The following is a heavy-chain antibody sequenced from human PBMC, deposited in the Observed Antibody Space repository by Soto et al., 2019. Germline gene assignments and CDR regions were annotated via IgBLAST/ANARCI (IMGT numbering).Heavy chain of an antibody. D-gene: IGHD5-18*01. CDR1: GYTFTNND. V-gene: IGHV1-8*02. CDR3: ARMESFGSLNWFDP. J-gene: IGHJ5*02. CDR2: MNPGSGDT. Sequence: ASVKVSCKASGYTFTNNDASWVRQATGQGLEWMGWMNPGSGDTGYAQKFQGRVTMTRDISIATAYMELNSLTSEDTAIYYCARMESFGSLNWFDPWGQGTLVT.